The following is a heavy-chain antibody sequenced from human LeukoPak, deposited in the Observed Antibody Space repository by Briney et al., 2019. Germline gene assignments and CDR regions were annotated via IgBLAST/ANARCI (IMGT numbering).Heavy chain of an antibody. J-gene: IGHJ6*04. V-gene: IGHV3-49*04. CDR1: GFTFGDYA. Sequence: GGSLRLSCTASGFTFGDYAMSWVRQAPGKGLEWVGFIRSKAYGGTTEYAASVKGRFTISRDDSKSIAYLQMISLKTEDTAVYYCTRDHIVVVPAAMRPYYYYGMDVWGKGTTVTVSS. D-gene: IGHD2-2*01. CDR2: IRSKAYGGTT. CDR3: TRDHIVVVPAAMRPYYYYGMDV.